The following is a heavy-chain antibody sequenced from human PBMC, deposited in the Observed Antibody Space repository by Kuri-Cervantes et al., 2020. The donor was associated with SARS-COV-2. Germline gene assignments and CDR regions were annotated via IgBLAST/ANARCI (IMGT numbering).Heavy chain of an antibody. V-gene: IGHV3-48*03. Sequence: GEALKISWAASGFTFSSYEMNLVRQAPGKGLEGVSYIISSGSTIYYADPVKGLFTIARDNAKNSLYLQMNSLRAEDTALYYCAKDIREQLVGGVGWFDPWGQGTLVTVSS. CDR3: AKDIREQLVGGVGWFDP. D-gene: IGHD6-6*01. CDR1: GFTFSSYE. J-gene: IGHJ5*02. CDR2: IISSGSTI.